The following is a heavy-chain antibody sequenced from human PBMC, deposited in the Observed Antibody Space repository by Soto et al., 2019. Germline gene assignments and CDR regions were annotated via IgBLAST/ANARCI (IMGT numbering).Heavy chain of an antibody. CDR1: GGTFSSYA. D-gene: IGHD3-10*01. CDR3: ARDRQPYYYGSGSYYY. CDR2: IIPIFGTA. Sequence: QVQLVQSGAEVKKPGSSVKVSCKASGGTFSSYAISWVRQAPGQGLEWMGGIIPIFGTANYAQKFQGRVTITADEPTSTAYMELSSLRSEDTAVYYCARDRQPYYYGSGSYYYWGQGTLVTVSS. J-gene: IGHJ4*02. V-gene: IGHV1-69*01.